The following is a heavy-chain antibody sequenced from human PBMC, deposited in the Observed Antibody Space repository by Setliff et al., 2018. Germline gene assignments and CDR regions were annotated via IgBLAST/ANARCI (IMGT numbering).Heavy chain of an antibody. CDR2: IQTSGTT. CDR1: GGSISSGNYY. J-gene: IGHJ4*02. CDR3: GTRDCRTTGCYNGYIES. Sequence: SETLSLTCTVSGGSISSGNYYWSWIRQPAGKGLEWIGHIQTSGTTNYNPSLKSRVTISFNTSKNQISLKLSSVTPADTAVYFCGTRDCRTTGCYNGYIESWGQGTLVTVSS. D-gene: IGHD2-2*02. V-gene: IGHV4-61*09.